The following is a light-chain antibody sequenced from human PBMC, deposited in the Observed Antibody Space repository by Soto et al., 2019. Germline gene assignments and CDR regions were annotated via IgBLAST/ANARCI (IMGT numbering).Light chain of an antibody. CDR1: QSVSSN. J-gene: IGKJ4*01. CDR3: QQYNNWPPLT. CDR2: GAS. V-gene: IGKV3-15*01. Sequence: EIVMTQSPATLSVSPGERATLSCRASQSVSSNLAWYQQNPGQAPRLRIHGASTRATGITARFSGSGSGTDLALTISSLQSEDFAVYYCQQYNNWPPLTFGGGNKVEIK.